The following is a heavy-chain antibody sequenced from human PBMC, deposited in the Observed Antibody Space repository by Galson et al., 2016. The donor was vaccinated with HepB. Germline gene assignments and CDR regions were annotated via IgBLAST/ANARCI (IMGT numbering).Heavy chain of an antibody. CDR1: GFTFSSYA. Sequence: SLRLSCAASGFTFSSYAVSWVRQAPGKGLEWVSAISGNGDSIYYADSVRGRFTISRDNSKNTLFLQINSLRAEDTAVFYCAKDVHYDFWSALHNYFEYWGQGTLVTVSS. D-gene: IGHD3-3*01. CDR3: AKDVHYDFWSALHNYFEY. J-gene: IGHJ4*02. CDR2: ISGNGDSI. V-gene: IGHV3-23*01.